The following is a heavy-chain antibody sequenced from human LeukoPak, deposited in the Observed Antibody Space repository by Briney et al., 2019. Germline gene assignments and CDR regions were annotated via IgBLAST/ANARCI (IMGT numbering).Heavy chain of an antibody. V-gene: IGHV3-23*01. Sequence: GGSLRLSCAVSGITLSNYGMSWVRQAPGKGLEWVACISGGGGGAPYADSVKGPFTIARENAKNSLYLLMNSLRAEGTAMYFCAKRGVVIRVFLVGFHKEAYYFDSWGQGVLVTVSS. CDR3: AKRGVVIRVFLVGFHKEAYYFDS. CDR2: ISGGGGGA. J-gene: IGHJ4*02. D-gene: IGHD3-10*01. CDR1: GITLSNYG.